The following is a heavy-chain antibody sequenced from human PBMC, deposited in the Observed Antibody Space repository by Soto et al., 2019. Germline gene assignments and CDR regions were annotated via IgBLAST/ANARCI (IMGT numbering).Heavy chain of an antibody. D-gene: IGHD5-12*01. CDR1: GGSISSYY. V-gene: IGHV4-59*01. CDR2: IYYSGST. J-gene: IGHJ6*02. Sequence: SETLSLTCTVSGGSISSYYWSWIRQPPGKGLEWIGYIYYSGSTNYNPSLKSRVTISVDTSKNQFSLKLSSVTAADTAVYYCTRDGWESLRGDYYFGMDVWGQGTTFTVSS. CDR3: TRDGWESLRGDYYFGMDV.